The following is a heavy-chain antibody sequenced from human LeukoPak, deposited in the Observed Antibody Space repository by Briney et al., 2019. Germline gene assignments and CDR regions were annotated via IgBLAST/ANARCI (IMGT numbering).Heavy chain of an antibody. Sequence: GGSLRLSCAASGFTFGSYGMHWVRQAPGKGLEWVAVIWYDGSNKYYADSVKGRFTISRDNSKNTLYLQMNSLRAEDTAVYYCAKDGYAQAPDWYFDLWGRGTLVTVSS. D-gene: IGHD5-12*01. CDR2: IWYDGSNK. V-gene: IGHV3-33*06. CDR3: AKDGYAQAPDWYFDL. CDR1: GFTFGSYG. J-gene: IGHJ2*01.